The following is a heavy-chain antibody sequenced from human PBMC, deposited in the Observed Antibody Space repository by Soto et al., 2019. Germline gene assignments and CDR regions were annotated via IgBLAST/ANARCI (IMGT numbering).Heavy chain of an antibody. D-gene: IGHD6-19*01. V-gene: IGHV4-34*01. Sequence: SETLSLTCAVYGGSFSGYYWSWIRQPPGKGLEWIGEINHSGSTNYNPSLKSRVTISVDTSKNLFSQKLSSVTAADTAVYYCARGSSGWYGYYYYYCGMDVWGQGTTVTVSS. J-gene: IGHJ6*02. CDR2: INHSGST. CDR3: ARGSSGWYGYYYYYCGMDV. CDR1: GGSFSGYY.